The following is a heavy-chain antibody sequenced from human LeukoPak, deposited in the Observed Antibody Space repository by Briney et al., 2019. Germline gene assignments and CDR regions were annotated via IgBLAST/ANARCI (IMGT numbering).Heavy chain of an antibody. D-gene: IGHD2-15*01. CDR1: GFTFSSYS. Sequence: TPGGSLRLSCAASGFTFSSYSMNWVRQAPGKGLEWVSSISSSSSYIYYADSVKGRFTISRDNAKNSLYLQMNSLRAEDTAVYYCARDPRELLHYVDVWGKGTTVIVSS. V-gene: IGHV3-21*01. CDR3: ARDPRELLHYVDV. J-gene: IGHJ6*03. CDR2: ISSSSSYI.